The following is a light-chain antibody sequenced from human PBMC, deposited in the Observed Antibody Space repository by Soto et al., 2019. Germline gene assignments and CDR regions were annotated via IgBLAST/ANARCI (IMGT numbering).Light chain of an antibody. CDR1: QSVTSDY. CDR3: HYYGYGRDT. V-gene: IGKV3-20*01. J-gene: IGKJ2*01. Sequence: EIVLTQSPGSLSLSPGERATLSCRASQSVTSDYLAWYQQKHDQAPRLLIYGASRRATGIPDRFSGSGSGPDFTLTISRLEPEDLAVYSCHYYGYGRDTFGQGTKLEIK. CDR2: GAS.